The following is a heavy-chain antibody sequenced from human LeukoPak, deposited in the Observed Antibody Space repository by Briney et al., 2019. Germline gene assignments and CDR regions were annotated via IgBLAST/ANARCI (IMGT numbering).Heavy chain of an antibody. Sequence: GGSLRLSCAASGFTFSSYGMHWVRQAPGKGLEWAAVIWYDGSNKYYADSVKGRFTISRDNSKNTLYLQMNSLRAEDTAVYYCARDVDCSSTSCPAPDYWGQGTLVTVSS. CDR2: IWYDGSNK. CDR3: ARDVDCSSTSCPAPDY. CDR1: GFTFSSYG. J-gene: IGHJ4*02. V-gene: IGHV3-33*01. D-gene: IGHD2-2*01.